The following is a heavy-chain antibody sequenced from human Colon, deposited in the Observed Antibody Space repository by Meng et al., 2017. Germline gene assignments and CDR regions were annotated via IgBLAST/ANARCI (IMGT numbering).Heavy chain of an antibody. CDR3: AHTRAPIDKDWFDP. D-gene: IGHD2-15*01. J-gene: IGHJ5*01. Sequence: FGPTLVKPTQTLTLTCTFSVFSLNTGRMGVGWFRQPPGKALEWVAMLYGDGDDYYSPSLKSRLTITKDTSKNQVVLTMTNMDTVDTATYFGAHTRAPIDKDWFDPWGQGTPVTVSS. CDR2: LYGDGDD. V-gene: IGHV2-5*02. CDR1: VFSLNTGRMG.